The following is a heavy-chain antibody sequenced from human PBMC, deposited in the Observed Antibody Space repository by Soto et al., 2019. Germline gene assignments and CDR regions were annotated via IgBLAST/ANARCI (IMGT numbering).Heavy chain of an antibody. J-gene: IGHJ5*02. CDR2: INYSGST. D-gene: IGHD1-1*01. Sequence: QLQLQGSGPGLVKPSETLSLTCDVYGGSITTSTYYWGWIRLPPGKGLECIGVINYSGSTHYSPSLKARVTMSGDTSKNHFSLKLTSVTAADTAVYYCAVFQNDGTQLFEPWSQGTLVTVSS. CDR3: AVFQNDGTQLFEP. CDR1: GGSITTSTYY. V-gene: IGHV4-39*01.